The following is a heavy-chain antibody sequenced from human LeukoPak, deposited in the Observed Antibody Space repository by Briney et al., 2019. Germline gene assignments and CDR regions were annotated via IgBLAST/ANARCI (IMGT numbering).Heavy chain of an antibody. CDR1: GGSITSTNW. J-gene: IGHJ4*02. CDR3: SRENGAFSPFGY. Sequence: SGTLSLTCGVSGGSITSTNWWSWVRQPPGQGLEWIGEVSLSGLTNYNPSLSGRVIMALDTSKNHLSLHLTSVTAADTAVYYCSRENGAFSPFGYWGQGYLVTVLS. V-gene: IGHV4-4*02. CDR2: VSLSGLT. D-gene: IGHD2-8*01.